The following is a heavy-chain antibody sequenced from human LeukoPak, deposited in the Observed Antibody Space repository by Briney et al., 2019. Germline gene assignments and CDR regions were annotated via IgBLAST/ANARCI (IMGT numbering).Heavy chain of an antibody. D-gene: IGHD3-9*01. CDR2: ISGGGGST. CDR3: ARDNPALRYFDWLFH. J-gene: IGHJ5*02. CDR1: GFTFSSYG. Sequence: GGSLRLSCAASGFTFSSYGMSWVRQAPGKGLEWVSGISGGGGSTYYADSVKGRFTISRDNSKNTLYLQMNSLRAEDTAVYYCARDNPALRYFDWLFHWGQGTLVTVSS. V-gene: IGHV3-23*01.